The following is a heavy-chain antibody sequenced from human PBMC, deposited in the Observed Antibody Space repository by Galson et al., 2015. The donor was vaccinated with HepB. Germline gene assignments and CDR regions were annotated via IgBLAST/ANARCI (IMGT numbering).Heavy chain of an antibody. V-gene: IGHV1-18*04. J-gene: IGHJ4*02. CDR1: GYTFTSYG. D-gene: IGHD3-22*01. Sequence: SVKVSCKASGYTFTSYGISWVRQAPGQGLEWMGWISAYNGNTNYAQKLQGRVTMTTDTSTSTAYMELRSLRSDDTAVYYCARGGYYYDSSGYLDYWGQGTLVTVSS. CDR2: ISAYNGNT. CDR3: ARGGYYYDSSGYLDY.